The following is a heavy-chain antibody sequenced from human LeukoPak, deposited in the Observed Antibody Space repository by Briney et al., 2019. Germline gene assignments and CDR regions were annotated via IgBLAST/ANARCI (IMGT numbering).Heavy chain of an antibody. CDR1: GFTFSSYS. CDR2: ISGSGGST. V-gene: IGHV3-23*01. CDR3: AKGPHVLLWFGELLSDY. J-gene: IGHJ4*02. D-gene: IGHD3-10*01. Sequence: GGSLRLSCAASGFTFSSYSMNWVRQAPGKGLEWVSAISGSGGSTYYADSVKGRFTISRDNSKNTLYLQMNSLRAEDTAVYYCAKGPHVLLWFGELLSDYWGQGTLVTVSS.